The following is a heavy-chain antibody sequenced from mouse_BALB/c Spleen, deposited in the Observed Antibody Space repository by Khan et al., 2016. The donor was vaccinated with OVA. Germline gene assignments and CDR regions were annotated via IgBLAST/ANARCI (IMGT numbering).Heavy chain of an antibody. CDR1: GYTFTDFY. V-gene: IGHV1-77*01. D-gene: IGHD1-2*01. CDR3: ARRNYFGYTFAY. Sequence: QVQLQQSGAELARPGASVKLSCKASGYTFTDFYINWVKQRTGQGLEWIGEISPGSGDTYYNEKFKGKATLTADKSSSTVYMQLRSLTTEASAVYFWARRNYFGYTFAYWGQGTLVTGSA. CDR2: ISPGSGDT. J-gene: IGHJ3*01.